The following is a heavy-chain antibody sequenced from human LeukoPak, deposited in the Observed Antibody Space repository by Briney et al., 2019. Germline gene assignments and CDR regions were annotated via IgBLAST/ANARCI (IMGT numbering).Heavy chain of an antibody. CDR3: AKDRWAVGATPPQFDY. J-gene: IGHJ4*02. D-gene: IGHD1-26*01. CDR1: GFTFSSYG. Sequence: EGSLRLSCAASGFTFSSYGMHWVRQAPGKGLEWVAFIQYDGSNKYYADSVKGRFTISRDSSKNTLYLQMNSLRAEDTAVYYCAKDRWAVGATPPQFDYWGQGTLVTVSS. CDR2: IQYDGSNK. V-gene: IGHV3-30*02.